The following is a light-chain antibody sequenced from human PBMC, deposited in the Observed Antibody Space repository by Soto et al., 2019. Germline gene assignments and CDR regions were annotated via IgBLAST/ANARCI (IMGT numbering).Light chain of an antibody. V-gene: IGLV4-69*01. J-gene: IGLJ2*01. CDR2: LNSDGSH. Sequence: QLVLTQSPSASASLGASVKLTCTLSSGHSSYAIAWHQQQPEKGPRYLMKLNSDGSHSKGDGIPDSFSGSSSGAERYLTISSLQSEDEADYYCQTWDTGIVVFGGGTK. CDR1: SGHSSYA. CDR3: QTWDTGIVV.